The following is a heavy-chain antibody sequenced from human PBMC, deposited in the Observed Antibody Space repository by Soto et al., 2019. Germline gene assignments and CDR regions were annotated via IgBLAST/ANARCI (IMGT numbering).Heavy chain of an antibody. Sequence: SETLSLTCAVYGGSFSGYYWSWIRQPPGKGLEWIGEINHSGSTNYNPSLKSRVTISVDTSKNQFSLKLSSVTAADTAVYYCARGRRYYDFWSGRPFDYWGQGTLVTVS. J-gene: IGHJ4*02. V-gene: IGHV4-34*01. CDR2: INHSGST. CDR1: GGSFSGYY. D-gene: IGHD3-3*01. CDR3: ARGRRYYDFWSGRPFDY.